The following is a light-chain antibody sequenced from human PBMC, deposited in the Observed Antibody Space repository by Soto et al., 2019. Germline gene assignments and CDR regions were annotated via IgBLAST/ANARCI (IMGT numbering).Light chain of an antibody. Sequence: QSALTQPASVSGSPGQAITISCTGTSSDVGGYNYVSWYQQHPGKVPKLIIYEVKNRPSGVSSRFSGSKSGNTASLTISGLQPEDEADYYCSSFTGISPQVFGGGTQLTVL. CDR1: SSDVGGYNY. V-gene: IGLV2-14*01. CDR3: SSFTGISPQV. J-gene: IGLJ3*02. CDR2: EVK.